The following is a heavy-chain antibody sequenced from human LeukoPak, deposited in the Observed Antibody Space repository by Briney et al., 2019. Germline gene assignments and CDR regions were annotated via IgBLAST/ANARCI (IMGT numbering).Heavy chain of an antibody. CDR3: ARDGDSGSYLGYYFDY. V-gene: IGHV3-30-3*01. D-gene: IGHD1-26*01. Sequence: GSLRLSCSASGFTFSSYAMHWVRQAPGQGLEWVAVISYDGSNKYYADSVKGRFTISRDNSKNTLYLQMNSLRAEDTAVYYCARDGDSGSYLGYYFDYWGQGTLVTVSS. CDR1: GFTFSSYA. J-gene: IGHJ4*02. CDR2: ISYDGSNK.